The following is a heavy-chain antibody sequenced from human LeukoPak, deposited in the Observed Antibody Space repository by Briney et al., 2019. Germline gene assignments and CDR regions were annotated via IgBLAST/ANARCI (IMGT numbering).Heavy chain of an antibody. Sequence: GESLKISCKGSGYSFTSYWIGWVRQMPGKGLEWMGIIYPGDSDTRYSPSFQGQVTISADKSISTAYLQWSSLKASDTAMYYCARQADVLLWFGGLTAGYWGQGTLVTVSS. D-gene: IGHD3-10*01. CDR3: ARQADVLLWFGGLTAGY. V-gene: IGHV5-51*01. J-gene: IGHJ4*02. CDR2: IYPGDSDT. CDR1: GYSFTSYW.